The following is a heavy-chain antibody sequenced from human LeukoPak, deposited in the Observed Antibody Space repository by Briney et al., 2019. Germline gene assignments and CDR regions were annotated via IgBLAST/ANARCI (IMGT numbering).Heavy chain of an antibody. V-gene: IGHV3-9*01. CDR1: GCTFDDYS. CDR3: AKGARGYSYGYVLDY. CDR2: ISWNSGSI. D-gene: IGHD5-18*01. J-gene: IGHJ4*02. Sequence: GRSLRLSCAASGCTFDDYSMHWVRQAPGKGLEGVSGISWNSGSIGYADSVKGRFTISRDNAKNSLYLQMTSLRAEDTALYYCAKGARGYSYGYVLDYWGPGNLVTVSS.